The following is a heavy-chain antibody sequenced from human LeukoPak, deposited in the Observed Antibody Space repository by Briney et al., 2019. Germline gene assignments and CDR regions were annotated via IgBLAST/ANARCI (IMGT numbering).Heavy chain of an antibody. CDR3: AKGVWFGDQPASDY. J-gene: IGHJ4*02. CDR2: ISSSGSTI. Sequence: GGSLRLSCAASGFTFSDYYMSWIRQAPGKGLEWVSYISSSGSTIYYADSVKGRFTISRDNSKNTLYLQMNSLRAEDTAVYYCAKGVWFGDQPASDYWGQGTLVTASS. CDR1: GFTFSDYY. V-gene: IGHV3-11*04. D-gene: IGHD3-10*01.